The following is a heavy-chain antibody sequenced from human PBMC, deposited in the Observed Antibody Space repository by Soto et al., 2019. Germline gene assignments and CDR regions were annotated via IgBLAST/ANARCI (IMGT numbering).Heavy chain of an antibody. V-gene: IGHV4-39*01. CDR3: ATQPLQLWLQDLYAFDI. CDR1: GGSISSSSYY. CDR2: IYYSGST. D-gene: IGHD5-18*01. Sequence: QLQLQESGPGLVKPSETLSLTCTVSGGSISSSSYYWGWIRQPPGKGLEWIGSIYYSGSTYYNPSLKSRVTISVDTSKNQFSLKLSSVTAADTAVYYCATQPLQLWLQDLYAFDIWGQGTMVTVSS. J-gene: IGHJ3*02.